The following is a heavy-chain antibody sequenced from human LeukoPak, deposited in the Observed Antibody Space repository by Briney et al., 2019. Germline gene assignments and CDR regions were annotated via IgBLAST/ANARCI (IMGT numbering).Heavy chain of an antibody. D-gene: IGHD3-16*01. Sequence: GGSLRLSCAASGFSISNYWMSWVRQAPGKGLEWVANIKDDGSDKYYVDSVKGRFTISRDNAKNSLYLQMNSLRVEDTAVYYCARDQSSRPLGYWGQGTLDTVFS. CDR3: ARDQSSRPLGY. V-gene: IGHV3-7*01. CDR2: IKDDGSDK. J-gene: IGHJ4*02. CDR1: GFSISNYW.